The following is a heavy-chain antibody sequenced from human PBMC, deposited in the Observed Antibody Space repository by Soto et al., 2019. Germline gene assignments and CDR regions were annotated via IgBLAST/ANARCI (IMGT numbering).Heavy chain of an antibody. J-gene: IGHJ6*03. CDR3: AKDPTAMVHYYYYMDV. V-gene: IGHV3-23*01. CDR2: ISGSGGST. CDR1: GFTFSNYD. D-gene: IGHD5-18*01. Sequence: GGSLRLSCAASGFTFSNYDMSWVRQAPGKGLEWVSSISGSGGSTYYADSVKGRFTISRDNSKNTLYLQMNSLRAEDTAVYYCAKDPTAMVHYYYYMDVWGKGTTVTVSS.